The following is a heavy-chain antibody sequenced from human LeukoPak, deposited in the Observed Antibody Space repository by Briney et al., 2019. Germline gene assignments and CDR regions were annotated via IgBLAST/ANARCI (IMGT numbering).Heavy chain of an antibody. CDR3: AAGYSSSWAYYYYYMDV. J-gene: IGHJ6*03. V-gene: IGHV4-4*07. Sequence: SETLSLTCTVSGGSISSYYWSWIRQPAGKGLEWIGRIYTSGSTNYNPSLKSRVTMPVDTSKNQFSLKQSSVTAADTAVYYCAAGYSSSWAYYYYYMDVWGKGTTVTVSS. CDR2: IYTSGST. CDR1: GGSISSYY. D-gene: IGHD6-13*01.